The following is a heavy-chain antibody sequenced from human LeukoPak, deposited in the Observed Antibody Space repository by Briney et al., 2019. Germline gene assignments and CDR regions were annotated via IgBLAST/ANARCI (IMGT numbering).Heavy chain of an antibody. CDR1: GFTFSGYA. CDR2: ISSSGGTT. J-gene: IGHJ4*02. CDR3: ARADCSSTSCYHAY. V-gene: IGHV3-23*01. D-gene: IGHD2-2*01. Sequence: PGGSLRLSCAASGFTFSGYAMSWVRQAPGKGLEWVSAISSSGGTTYYADSVKGRFTISRDNSKNTLYLQMNSLRAEDTAVYYCARADCSSTSCYHAYWGQGTLVTVSS.